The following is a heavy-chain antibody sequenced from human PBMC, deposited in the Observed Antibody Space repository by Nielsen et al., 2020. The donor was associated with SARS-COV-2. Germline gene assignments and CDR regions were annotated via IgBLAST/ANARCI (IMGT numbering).Heavy chain of an antibody. CDR1: GFTFSSYG. Sequence: GGSLRLSCAASGFTFSSYGMHWVRQAPGKGLEWVAVISYDGSNKYYADSVKGRFTISRDNSKNTLYLQMNSLRAEDTAVYYCAREGSGWYGYYFDYWGQGTLVTVSS. J-gene: IGHJ4*02. CDR2: ISYDGSNK. V-gene: IGHV3-30*03. D-gene: IGHD6-19*01. CDR3: AREGSGWYGYYFDY.